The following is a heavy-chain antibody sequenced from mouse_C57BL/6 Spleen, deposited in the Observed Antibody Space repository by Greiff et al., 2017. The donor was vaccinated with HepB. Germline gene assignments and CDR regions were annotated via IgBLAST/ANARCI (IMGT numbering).Heavy chain of an antibody. V-gene: IGHV5-4*01. Sequence: EVKLVESGGGLVKPGGSLKLSCAASGFTFSSYAMSWVRQTPEKRLEWVATISDGGSYTYYPDNVKGRFTISRDKAKNNLYLQMSHLKSEDTAMYYCARDRSNYKGVDYWGQGTTLTVSS. D-gene: IGHD2-5*01. CDR1: GFTFSSYA. CDR2: ISDGGSYT. J-gene: IGHJ2*01. CDR3: ARDRSNYKGVDY.